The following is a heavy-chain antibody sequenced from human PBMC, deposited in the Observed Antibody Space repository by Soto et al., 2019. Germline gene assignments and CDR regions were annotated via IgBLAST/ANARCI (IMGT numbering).Heavy chain of an antibody. V-gene: IGHV3-30*18. J-gene: IGHJ5*02. CDR2: ISYDGNNK. CDR3: AKDSGIEGGSNWYNCFDT. CDR1: GFTFSIYG. D-gene: IGHD6-13*01. Sequence: GGSLRLSCAASGFTFSIYGMHWVRQAPGKGLEWVAFISYDGNNKKYVDSVKGRFTISRDNSKNTLYLQMNSLRAVDTAVYYCAKDSGIEGGSNWYNCFDTWGQGTLVTVSS.